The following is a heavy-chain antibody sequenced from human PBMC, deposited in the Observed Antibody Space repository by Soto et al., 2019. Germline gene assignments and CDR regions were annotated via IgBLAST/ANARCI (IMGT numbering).Heavy chain of an antibody. Sequence: QVQLVESGGGVVQPGRSLRLSCAASGFTFSSYGMHWVRQAPGKGLAWVAVIWYDGSNKYYADSVKGRFTISRDNSKNTLYLQMNSLRAEDTAVYYCARDRRQQLVRGELGYWGQGTLVTVSS. D-gene: IGHD6-13*01. CDR3: ARDRRQQLVRGELGY. CDR1: GFTFSSYG. J-gene: IGHJ4*02. V-gene: IGHV3-33*01. CDR2: IWYDGSNK.